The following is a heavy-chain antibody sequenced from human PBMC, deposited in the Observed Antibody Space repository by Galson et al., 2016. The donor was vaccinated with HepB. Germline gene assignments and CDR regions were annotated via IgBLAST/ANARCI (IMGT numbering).Heavy chain of an antibody. CDR3: VRDVRHKFCDY. Sequence: SLRLSCAASGFTFSAYAMHWVRQAPGKGLEWAAGISLDGYNKGYADSAKGRFTISRDNAKNTVYLQMRSLRAEDTAVYYCVRDVRHKFCDYWGQGTRVTVSS. CDR2: ISLDGYNK. CDR1: GFTFSAYA. J-gene: IGHJ4*02. V-gene: IGHV3-30*04. D-gene: IGHD2/OR15-2a*01.